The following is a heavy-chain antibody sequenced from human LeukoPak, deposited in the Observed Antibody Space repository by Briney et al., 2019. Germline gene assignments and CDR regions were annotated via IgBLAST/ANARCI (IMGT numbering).Heavy chain of an antibody. CDR2: TVGSRPDT. CDR1: GFTFTNYA. Sequence: HPGGSLRLSCAASGFTFTNYAMSWVRQTPGKGLEWVAATVGSRPDTYHADSVKGRFTISRDNSKNTLYLQMNSLRAEDTAVYYCASAALDAFDIWGQGTMVTVSS. CDR3: ASAALDAFDI. V-gene: IGHV3-23*01. J-gene: IGHJ3*02.